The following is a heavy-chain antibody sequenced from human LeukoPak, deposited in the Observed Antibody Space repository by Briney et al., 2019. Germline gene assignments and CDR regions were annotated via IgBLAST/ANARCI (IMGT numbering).Heavy chain of an antibody. J-gene: IGHJ4*02. Sequence: GGSLRLSCAASGFTFSNAWMSWVRQALGKGLEWVGRIKSKTDGGTTDYAAPVKGRFTISRDDSKNTLYLQMNSLKTEDTAVYYCSSGIAVAGYQNWGQGTLVTVSS. CDR3: SSGIAVAGYQN. D-gene: IGHD6-19*01. CDR1: GFTFSNAW. CDR2: IKSKTDGGTT. V-gene: IGHV3-15*01.